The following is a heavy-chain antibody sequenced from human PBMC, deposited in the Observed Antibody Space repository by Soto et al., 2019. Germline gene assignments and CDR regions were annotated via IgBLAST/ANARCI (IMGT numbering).Heavy chain of an antibody. Sequence: QVQLQQWGAGLLKPSETLSLTCAVYGGSFSGYYWSWIRRPPGKGLEWIGEINHSGSTNCNPSLKSRVTISVDTSKNQFSLKLSSVTAADTAVYYCARGRRAVAGHFDYWGQGTLVTVSS. CDR2: INHSGST. CDR1: GGSFSGYY. CDR3: ARGRRAVAGHFDY. J-gene: IGHJ4*02. V-gene: IGHV4-34*01. D-gene: IGHD6-19*01.